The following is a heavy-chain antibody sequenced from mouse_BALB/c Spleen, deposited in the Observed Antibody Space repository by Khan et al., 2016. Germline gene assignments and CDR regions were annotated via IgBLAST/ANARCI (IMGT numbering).Heavy chain of an antibody. D-gene: IGHD2-3*01. J-gene: IGHJ4*01. CDR3: ARYDGNYYAMGY. CDR1: GYAFTNYL. V-gene: IGHV1-54*01. CDR2: INPGSGGT. Sequence: QVQLKESGAELVRPGTSVKVSCKASGYAFTNYLIEWVKQRPGQGLEWIGVINPGSGGTNYNETFKGKATLTADKSSSTAYMQLSSLTSDDSAVYFCARYDGNYYAMGYWGQGTSVTVSS.